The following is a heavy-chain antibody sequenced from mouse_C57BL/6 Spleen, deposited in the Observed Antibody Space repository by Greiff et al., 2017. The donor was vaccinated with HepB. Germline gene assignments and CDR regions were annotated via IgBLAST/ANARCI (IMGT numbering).Heavy chain of an antibody. Sequence: VKLQQSGAELVKPGASVKLSCKASGYTFTEYTIHWVKQRSGQGLEWIGWFYPGSGSIKYNEKFKDKATLTADKSSSTVYMELSRLTSEDSAVYFCARHEAPRITTEGGFAYWGQGTLVTVSA. CDR2: FYPGSGSI. CDR3: ARHEAPRITTEGGFAY. D-gene: IGHD1-1*01. J-gene: IGHJ3*01. V-gene: IGHV1-62-2*01. CDR1: GYTFTEYT.